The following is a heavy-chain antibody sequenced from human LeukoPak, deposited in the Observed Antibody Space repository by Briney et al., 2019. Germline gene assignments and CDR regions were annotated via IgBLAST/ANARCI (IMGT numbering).Heavy chain of an antibody. V-gene: IGHV3-23*01. CDR3: AKDLTATIRGFDY. Sequence: GGSLRLSCAASGFTFSNYAMSWVRQAPGKGLEWVSGISGSGFSTYYADSVKGRFTISRDNSKNTLYLQMNSLRAEDTAVYYCAKDLTATIRGFDYWGQGTLVTVSS. D-gene: IGHD5-12*01. J-gene: IGHJ4*02. CDR1: GFTFSNYA. CDR2: ISGSGFST.